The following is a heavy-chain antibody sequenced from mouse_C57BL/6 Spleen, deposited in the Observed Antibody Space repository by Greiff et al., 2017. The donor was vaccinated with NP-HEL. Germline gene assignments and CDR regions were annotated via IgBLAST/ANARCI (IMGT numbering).Heavy chain of an antibody. CDR2: IDPSDSYT. J-gene: IGHJ2*01. CDR1: GYTFTSYW. Sequence: VQLQQPGAELVRPGTSVKLSCKASGYTFTSYWMHWVKQRPGQGLEWIGVIDPSDSYTNYNQKFKGKATLTVDTSSSTAYMQLSSLTSEDSAVYYCARLVTTTYFDYWGQGTTLTVSS. V-gene: IGHV1-59*01. D-gene: IGHD2-2*01. CDR3: ARLVTTTYFDY.